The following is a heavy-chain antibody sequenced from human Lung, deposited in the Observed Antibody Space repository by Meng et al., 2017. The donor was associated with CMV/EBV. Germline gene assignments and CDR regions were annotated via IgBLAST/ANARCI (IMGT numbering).Heavy chain of an antibody. V-gene: IGHV3-21*01. D-gene: IGHD6-19*01. CDR3: ARGSVGYYGMEV. CDR1: GFIFNNHA. J-gene: IGHJ6*02. CDR2: ISGSTPDK. Sequence: SCAASGFIFNNHAMNWVRQAPGKGLEWVSAISGSTPDKWYADSVRGRFTISRDNAKNSLYLEMSSLRAEDTAAYFCARGSVGYYGMEVWGQGTTVTVSS.